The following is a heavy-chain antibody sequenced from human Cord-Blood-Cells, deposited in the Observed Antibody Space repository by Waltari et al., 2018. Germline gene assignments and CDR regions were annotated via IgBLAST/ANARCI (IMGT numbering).Heavy chain of an antibody. D-gene: IGHD3-3*01. CDR1: GGTFSSYA. Sequence: QVPLVQSGAEVKKPGSSVKVTRTASGGTFSSYAISWERQAPGQGLAWMGGIIPIFGTANYAQKFQGRVTITADKSTSTAYMELSSLRSEDTAVYYCARGKGTIFGVVILQKQDFQHWGQGTLVTVSS. J-gene: IGHJ1*01. V-gene: IGHV1-69*06. CDR3: ARGKGTIFGVVILQKQDFQH. CDR2: IIPIFGTA.